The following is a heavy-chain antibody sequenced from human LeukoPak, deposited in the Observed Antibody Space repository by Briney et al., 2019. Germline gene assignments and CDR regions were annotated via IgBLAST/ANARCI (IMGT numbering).Heavy chain of an antibody. CDR1: GFSLSTSGVG. V-gene: IGHV2-5*02. J-gene: IGHJ4*02. CDR2: IYWDDDK. CDR3: VHRRIYSPFDY. Sequence: SGPTLVKPTQTLTLTCTFSGFSLSTSGVGVGWVCQPPGKALEWLALIYWDDDKRYNSSLKSRLTITKDTYKNQVVLTMTNVDPVDTATYYCVHRRIYSPFDYWGQGALVTVSS. D-gene: IGHD4-11*01.